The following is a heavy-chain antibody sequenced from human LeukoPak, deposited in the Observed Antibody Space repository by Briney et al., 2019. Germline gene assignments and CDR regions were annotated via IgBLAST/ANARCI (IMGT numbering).Heavy chain of an antibody. V-gene: IGHV3-23*01. J-gene: IGHJ3*02. CDR2: ISGSGGST. D-gene: IGHD4-17*01. Sequence: GGSLSLSCAASGFTFDNYAMTWVRQAPGKGLEWISTISGSGGSTHYAESVKGRFTISRDNSKNTLYLQMNSLRAEDTAVYYCAKNHDYGDSSDAFDIWGQGTMVTVSS. CDR3: AKNHDYGDSSDAFDI. CDR1: GFTFDNYA.